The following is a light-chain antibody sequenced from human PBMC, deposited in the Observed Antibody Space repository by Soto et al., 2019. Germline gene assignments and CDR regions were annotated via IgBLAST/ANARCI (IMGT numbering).Light chain of an antibody. CDR1: QGGRAE. Sequence: IQMTQSPSSLSASVGDRVTITCLASQGGRAEVGWYQQKPRKAPKLLIYSASTLQSGVPSRFSGSGSGTDFTLTISGLQPADFATYYCLQESNYPLTFGGGTKVEIK. CDR2: SAS. V-gene: IGKV1-6*01. J-gene: IGKJ4*01. CDR3: LQESNYPLT.